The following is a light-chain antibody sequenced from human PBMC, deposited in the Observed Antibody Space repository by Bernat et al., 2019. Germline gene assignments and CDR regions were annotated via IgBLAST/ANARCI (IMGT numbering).Light chain of an antibody. V-gene: IGLV3-1*01. Sequence: SYELTQPPSVSVSPGQTASITCSGDKLGNKYVCWYQQKPGQSPVLIIYQDTRRPSGIPERFSGSHSWNTATLTISGTQAMDEADYYCQAWDSSAPVFGGGTKLTVL. CDR2: QDT. J-gene: IGLJ3*02. CDR1: KLGNKY. CDR3: QAWDSSAPV.